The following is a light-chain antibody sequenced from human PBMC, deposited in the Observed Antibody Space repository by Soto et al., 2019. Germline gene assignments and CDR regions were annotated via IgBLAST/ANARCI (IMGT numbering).Light chain of an antibody. CDR1: QSVTNRY. CDR3: QQYGSSGT. J-gene: IGKJ1*01. V-gene: IGKV3-20*01. Sequence: EIVLTQSPGTLSVSPGERATLSCRASQSVTNRYFAWYQQRPGQAPRLLIYGASNRATGIPDRFSGSGSGTDFTLTISRLEPEDFAVYYCQQYGSSGTFGQGTKWIS. CDR2: GAS.